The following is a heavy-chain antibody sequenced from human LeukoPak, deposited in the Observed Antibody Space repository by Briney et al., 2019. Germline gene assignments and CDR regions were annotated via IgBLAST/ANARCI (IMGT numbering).Heavy chain of an antibody. Sequence: GGSLRLSCAASGFTFSSYVMHWVRQAPGKGLEWVAIISYDGSNEYYADSVKGRFTISRDNSKNTLYLQMNSLRAADTALYYCAKSYDILTGYGAFDIWGQGTMVTVSS. V-gene: IGHV3-30*04. CDR3: AKSYDILTGYGAFDI. CDR1: GFTFSSYV. CDR2: ISYDGSNE. J-gene: IGHJ3*02. D-gene: IGHD3-9*01.